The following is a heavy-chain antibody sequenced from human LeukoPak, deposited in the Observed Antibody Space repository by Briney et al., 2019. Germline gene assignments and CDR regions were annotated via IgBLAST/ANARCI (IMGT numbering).Heavy chain of an antibody. CDR3: ACDLNISPH. Sequence: SVKVSCKASGYTVTSYYMHWVRQAPGQGLEWMGGIIPIFGTANYAQKFQGRVTITADESTSTAYMELSSLRSEDTAVYYCACDLNISPHWGQGTLVTVSS. D-gene: IGHD2-21*01. V-gene: IGHV1-69*13. J-gene: IGHJ4*02. CDR1: GYTVTSYY. CDR2: IIPIFGTA.